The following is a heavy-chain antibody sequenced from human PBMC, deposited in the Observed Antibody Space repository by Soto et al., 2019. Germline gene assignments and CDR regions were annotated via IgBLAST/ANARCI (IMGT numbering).Heavy chain of an antibody. CDR1: GYTFTSYG. Sequence: GPVKVSCKASGYTFTSYGISWVRQAPGQGLEWMGWISAYNGNTNYAQKLQGRVTMTTDTSTSTAYMELRSLRSDDTAVYYCARTRMYYNILTGYLFDDWGQGTLVTVSS. V-gene: IGHV1-18*01. CDR2: ISAYNGNT. CDR3: ARTRMYYNILTGYLFDD. J-gene: IGHJ4*02. D-gene: IGHD3-9*01.